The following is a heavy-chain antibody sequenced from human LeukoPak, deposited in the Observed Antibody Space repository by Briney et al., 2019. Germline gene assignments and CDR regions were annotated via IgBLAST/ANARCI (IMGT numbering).Heavy chain of an antibody. CDR1: GFTFSSYA. J-gene: IGHJ6*04. Sequence: GGSLRLSCAASGFTFSSYAMSWVRQAPGKGLEWVSAISGSGGSTYYADSVKGRFTISRDNSKNTLYLQMNSLRADDTAVYYCAKNPYCSSTSCYWEDVWGEGTTVTVSS. CDR2: ISGSGGST. V-gene: IGHV3-23*01. D-gene: IGHD2-2*01. CDR3: AKNPYCSSTSCYWEDV.